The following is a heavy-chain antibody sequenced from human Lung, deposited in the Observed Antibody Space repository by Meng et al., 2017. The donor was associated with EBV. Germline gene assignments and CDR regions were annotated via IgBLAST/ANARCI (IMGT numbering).Heavy chain of an antibody. J-gene: IGHJ5*02. CDR3: ARATVVVPSGIYWLDP. V-gene: IGHV4-31*03. Sequence: QVQLQAAGPGLVKPSQTLSLPCTVSGGSISSGGYYWSWIRQHPGKGLEWIGYIYYSGSTYYNPSLKNRVTISVDTSKNQFSLKLSSVTAADTAVYFCARATVVVPSGIYWLDPWGQGTLVTVSS. CDR2: IYYSGST. CDR1: GGSISSGGYY. D-gene: IGHD6-13*01.